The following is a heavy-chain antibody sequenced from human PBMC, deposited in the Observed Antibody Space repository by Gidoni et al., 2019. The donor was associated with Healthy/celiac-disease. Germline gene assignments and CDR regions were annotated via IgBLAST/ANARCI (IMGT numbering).Heavy chain of an antibody. CDR1: GFTVSSYG. Sequence: QVQLVEAGGGVVQHGRSLRLSCAASGFTVSSYGLHWVLQAPGKGLEWVAVIWYDGSHKYYAASVKGRFTISRDNSKNTLYLQMTSLRAEDTAVYYCARDRSYYDFWSGYYWYGDMDVWGHGTTVTVSS. CDR2: IWYDGSHK. V-gene: IGHV3-33*01. CDR3: ARDRSYYDFWSGYYWYGDMDV. J-gene: IGHJ6*02. D-gene: IGHD3-3*01.